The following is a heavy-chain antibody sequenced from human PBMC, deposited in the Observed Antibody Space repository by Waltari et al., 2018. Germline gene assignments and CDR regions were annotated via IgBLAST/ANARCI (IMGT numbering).Heavy chain of an antibody. CDR2: VDPEDGET. D-gene: IGHD1-7*01. V-gene: IGHV1-69-2*01. CDR1: GYTFTDYY. CDR3: ATDQGITGTIYGAFDI. Sequence: EVQLVQSGAEVKKPGATVKISGKASGYTFTDYYMHWVQQAPGKGLEWMGRVDPEDGETIYAEKFQGRVTITADTSTDTAYMELSSMRSEDTAVYYCATDQGITGTIYGAFDIWGQGTMVTVSS. J-gene: IGHJ3*02.